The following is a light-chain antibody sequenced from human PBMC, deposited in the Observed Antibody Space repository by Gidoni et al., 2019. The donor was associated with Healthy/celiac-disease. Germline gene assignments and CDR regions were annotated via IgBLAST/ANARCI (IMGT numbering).Light chain of an antibody. CDR3: QQRSNWPPGLT. V-gene: IGKV3-11*01. CDR1: QSVSSY. CDR2: DAS. Sequence: ELVLTQSPATLSLSPGARATLSCRASQSVSSYLAWYQQKPGQAPRLLIYDASNRATGIPARFSGSRSGTDFTLTISSLEPEDFAVYYCQQRSNWPPGLTFGGGTKVEIK. J-gene: IGKJ4*01.